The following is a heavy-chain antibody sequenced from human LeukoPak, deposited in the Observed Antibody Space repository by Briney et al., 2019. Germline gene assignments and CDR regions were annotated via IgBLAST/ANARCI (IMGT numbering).Heavy chain of an antibody. CDR1: GFTLSSYT. Sequence: PGGSLSLSCAASGFTLSSYTMNWVRQAPGKGLEWVSYISTGSSSIYYADSVKGRFTISRDNAKNSLYLHMNSLRDDDTAVYYCARGSSAWYFFAYWGQGTLVTVSS. D-gene: IGHD6-13*01. CDR2: ISTGSSSI. J-gene: IGHJ4*01. V-gene: IGHV3-48*02. CDR3: ARGSSAWYFFAY.